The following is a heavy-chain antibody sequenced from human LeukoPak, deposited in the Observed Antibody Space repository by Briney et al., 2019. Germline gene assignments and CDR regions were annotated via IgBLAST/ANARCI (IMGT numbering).Heavy chain of an antibody. V-gene: IGHV3-74*01. Sequence: GGSLRLSCAASGLTFTNYWMHWVRQAPGKGLVWVSRIHSDGINTFYADSVKGRFTISRQKLKKMLYLQMHSLRVEDTALYYCATGLVSAYDYWGQGTPVTVPS. D-gene: IGHD2-21*01. CDR2: IHSDGINT. CDR3: ATGLVSAYDY. J-gene: IGHJ4*02. CDR1: GLTFTNYW.